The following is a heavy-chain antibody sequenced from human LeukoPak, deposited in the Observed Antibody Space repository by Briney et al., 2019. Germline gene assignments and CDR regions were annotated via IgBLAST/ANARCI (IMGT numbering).Heavy chain of an antibody. Sequence: ASVKVSCKTSGYSFTDYQMHWVRQAPGQGLEWMGWINPKSGGTNYAQKFQGRVTMTRDTSISTAYMELSRLRSDDTAVYYCAREEQQLVYTDYWGQGTLVTVSS. CDR2: INPKSGGT. J-gene: IGHJ4*02. V-gene: IGHV1-2*02. D-gene: IGHD6-13*01. CDR1: GYSFTDYQ. CDR3: AREEQQLVYTDY.